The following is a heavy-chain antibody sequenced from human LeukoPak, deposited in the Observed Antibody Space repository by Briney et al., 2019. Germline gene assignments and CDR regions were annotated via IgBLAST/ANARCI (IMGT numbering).Heavy chain of an antibody. J-gene: IGHJ5*02. CDR3: ARSPNYYGSGRGWFDP. CDR1: GGSISSYY. Sequence: SEALSLTCTVSGGSISSYYWSWIRQPPGKGLEWIGYIYYSGSTNYNPSLKSRVTISVDTSKNQFSLKLSSVTAADTAVYYCARSPNYYGSGRGWFDPWGQGTLVTVSS. D-gene: IGHD3-10*01. V-gene: IGHV4-59*12. CDR2: IYYSGST.